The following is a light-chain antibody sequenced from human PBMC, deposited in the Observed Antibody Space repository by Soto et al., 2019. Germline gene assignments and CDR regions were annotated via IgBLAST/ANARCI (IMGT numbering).Light chain of an antibody. Sequence: QSVLAQPPSSSDTPGQTVSISCSGSNSNIASNTVNWYQHLPGTAPKLLIYYNNQRPSGVPDRFSGSKSGTSASLAISGLQSEDESDYYCAAWDDTLKRYVFGTGTKVTGL. V-gene: IGLV1-44*01. CDR2: YNN. J-gene: IGLJ1*01. CDR1: NSNIASNT. CDR3: AAWDDTLKRYV.